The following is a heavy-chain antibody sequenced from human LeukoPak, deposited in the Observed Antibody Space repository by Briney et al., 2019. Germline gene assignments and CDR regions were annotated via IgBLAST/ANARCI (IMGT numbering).Heavy chain of an antibody. CDR3: ARADPWRAFDI. CDR1: GGAIRGSS. Sequence: SRTLSLTCAVSGGAIRGSSCSCIRQPAGKGLEWIGGFFTTGGINYNPSLRSGVTLSVDTSRKQFSRRLTAVTAADTAVYYCARADPWRAFDIWGPGTIVTVSS. J-gene: IGHJ3*02. V-gene: IGHV4-4*07. CDR2: FFTTGGI.